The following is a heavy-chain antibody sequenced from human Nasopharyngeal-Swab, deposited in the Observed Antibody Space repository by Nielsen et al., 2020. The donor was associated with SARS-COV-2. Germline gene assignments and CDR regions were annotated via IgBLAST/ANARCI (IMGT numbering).Heavy chain of an antibody. CDR1: GGSISSSSYY. CDR3: ARVTVLLWFGEPTYMDV. Sequence: SETLPLTCTVSGGSISSSSYYWGWLRQPPGKGLVWIGSIYYSGSTYYNPTHNSRVTISVDTSKNQFSLKLNSVTAADAAVYYCARVTVLLWFGEPTYMDVWGKGTTVTVSS. D-gene: IGHD3-10*01. V-gene: IGHV4-39*01. J-gene: IGHJ6*03. CDR2: IYYSGST.